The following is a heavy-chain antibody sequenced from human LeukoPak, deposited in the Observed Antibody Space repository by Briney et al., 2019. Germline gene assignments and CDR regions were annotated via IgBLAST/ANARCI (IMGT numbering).Heavy chain of an antibody. D-gene: IGHD2-15*01. CDR2: INHSGST. CDR3: ARGGIVVVVAATEYFDY. V-gene: IGHV4-34*01. CDR1: GRSFSDYY. J-gene: IGHJ4*02. Sequence: SETLSLTCAVYGRSFSDYYWSWIRQPPGKGLEWIGEINHSGSTNYNPSLRSRVTISVDTSKDQFSLRLNSVTAADTAVYYCARGGIVVVVAATEYFDYWGQGTLVTVSS.